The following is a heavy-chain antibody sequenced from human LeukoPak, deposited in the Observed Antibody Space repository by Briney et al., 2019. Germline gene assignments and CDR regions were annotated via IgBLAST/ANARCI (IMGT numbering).Heavy chain of an antibody. V-gene: IGHV4-59*01. CDR1: GGSIGTYY. CDR2: IYNSGST. J-gene: IGHJ4*02. D-gene: IGHD6-19*01. Sequence: SETLSLTCTVSGGSIGTYYWSWIRQPPGKGLEWIGHIYNSGSTNYSPSLKSRVTISVDTSKNQFSLKLSSVTAADTAMYYCARFKRAGGWSYFDYWGLGTLVTVSS. CDR3: ARFKRAGGWSYFDY.